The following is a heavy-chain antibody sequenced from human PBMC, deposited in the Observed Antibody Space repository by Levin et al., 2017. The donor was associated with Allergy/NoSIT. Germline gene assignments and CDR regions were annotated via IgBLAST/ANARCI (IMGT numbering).Heavy chain of an antibody. CDR1: GYTFTDYY. D-gene: IGHD3-16*01. J-gene: IGHJ6*02. V-gene: IGHV1-2*02. CDR3: ARSWLFGPYYYGMDG. Sequence: ASVKVSCKASGYTFTDYYMHWVRQAPGQGLEWMGWINPNSGGTNSAQKFQGRVTMTRDTSIGTAYMELSRLRSDDTAVYYCARSWLFGPYYYGMDGWGQGTTVTVSS. CDR2: INPNSGGT.